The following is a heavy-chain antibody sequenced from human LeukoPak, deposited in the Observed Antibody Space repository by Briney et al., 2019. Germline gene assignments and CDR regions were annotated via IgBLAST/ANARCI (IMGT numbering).Heavy chain of an antibody. CDR2: IRYDRRNQ. J-gene: IGHJ4*02. CDR1: GFTFSSYG. D-gene: IGHD1-26*01. V-gene: IGHV3-30*02. CDR3: AKRGAEVGTTVAPGDY. Sequence: GGSLRLSCAASGFTFSSYGVHWVRQAPGKGLEWVAFIRYDRRNQYYADSVKGRFTISRDNSKNTLYLQMNSLRAEDTAVYYCAKRGAEVGTTVAPGDYWGQGTLVTVSS.